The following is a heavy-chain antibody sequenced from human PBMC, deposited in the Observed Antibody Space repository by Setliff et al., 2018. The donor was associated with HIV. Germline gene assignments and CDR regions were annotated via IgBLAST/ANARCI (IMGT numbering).Heavy chain of an antibody. CDR3: TKDHLSGWASDC. CDR1: GFTFSGFS. D-gene: IGHD6-19*01. CDR2: ISSSGKRI. V-gene: IGHV3-48*01. Sequence: PGGSLRLSCVVSGFTFSGFSMHWVRQAPGKGPEWVSYISSSGKRIFYAGSVKGRVTISRDDAVNTLYLQMNSLRVEDTAMCYCTKDHLSGWASDCWGQGTLVTVSS. J-gene: IGHJ4*02.